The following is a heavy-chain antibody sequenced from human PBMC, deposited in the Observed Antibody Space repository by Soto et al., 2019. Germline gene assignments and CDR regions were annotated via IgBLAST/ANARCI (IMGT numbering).Heavy chain of an antibody. CDR2: ISYDGSNK. CDR3: AKVGYVDTAMVTDY. CDR1: GFTFSSYG. V-gene: IGHV3-30*18. Sequence: GSLRLSCAASGFTFSSYGMHWVRQAPGKGLEWVAVISYDGSNKYYADSVKGRFTISRDNSKNTLYLQMNSLRAEDTAVYYCAKVGYVDTAMVTDYWGQGTLVTVSS. J-gene: IGHJ4*02. D-gene: IGHD5-18*01.